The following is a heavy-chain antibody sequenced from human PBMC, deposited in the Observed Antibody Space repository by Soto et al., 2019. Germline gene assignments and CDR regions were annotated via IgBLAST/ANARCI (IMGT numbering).Heavy chain of an antibody. CDR2: ISGYNGDT. J-gene: IGHJ4*02. D-gene: IGHD6-19*01. V-gene: IGHV1-18*01. CDR1: GYTFTSYG. CDR3: ARDAGGYTGDWYFPRIDY. Sequence: ASVKVSCRASGYTFTSYGFSWVRQAPGQGLEWMGWISGYNGDTDYAQKLQGRVTITTETTTSTAYMELRSLRSDDTAVYYCARDAGGYTGDWYFPRIDYWGQGTLVTVSS.